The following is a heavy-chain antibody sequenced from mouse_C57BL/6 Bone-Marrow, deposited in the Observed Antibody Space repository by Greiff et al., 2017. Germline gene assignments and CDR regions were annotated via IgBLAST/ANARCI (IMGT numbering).Heavy chain of an antibody. CDR3: ARVTILYPVAY. CDR1: GFTFSSYA. D-gene: IGHD2-12*01. CDR2: ISAGGSYT. J-gene: IGHJ3*01. Sequence: EVKLVQPGGGLVKPGASLKLSCAASGFTFSSYAMSWVRQTPEKRLEWVATISAGGSYTYYPDNVKGRFTISRDNAKNNLYLQMSRLKSEDTAMYYCARVTILYPVAYWGQGTGVTVSA. V-gene: IGHV5-4*03.